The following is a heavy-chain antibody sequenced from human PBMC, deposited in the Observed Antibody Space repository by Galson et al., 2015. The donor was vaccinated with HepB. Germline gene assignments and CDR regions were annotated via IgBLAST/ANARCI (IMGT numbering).Heavy chain of an antibody. Sequence: QSGAEVKKPGESLKISCKGSGYSFTSYWIGWVRQMPGKGLEWMGIIYPGDSDTRYSPSFQGQVTISADKSISTAYLQWSSLKASDTAMYYCARHIAVAGTGTYYFDYWGQGTLVTVSS. V-gene: IGHV5-51*01. D-gene: IGHD6-19*01. CDR1: GYSFTSYW. CDR2: IYPGDSDT. CDR3: ARHIAVAGTGTYYFDY. J-gene: IGHJ4*02.